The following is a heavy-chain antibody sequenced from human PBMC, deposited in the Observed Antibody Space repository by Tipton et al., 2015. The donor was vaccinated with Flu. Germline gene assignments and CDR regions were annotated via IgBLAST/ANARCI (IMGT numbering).Heavy chain of an antibody. D-gene: IGHD3-22*01. V-gene: IGHV3-30*02. Sequence: GSLRLSCAASGFTFSSYGMHWVRQAPGKGLEWVAFIRYDGSNKYYADSVKGRFTISRDNSKNTLYLQMNSLRAEDTAVYYCAKDDKYYYDSSGLEYGAFDIWGQGTMVTVSS. J-gene: IGHJ3*02. CDR2: IRYDGSNK. CDR1: GFTFSSYG. CDR3: AKDDKYYYDSSGLEYGAFDI.